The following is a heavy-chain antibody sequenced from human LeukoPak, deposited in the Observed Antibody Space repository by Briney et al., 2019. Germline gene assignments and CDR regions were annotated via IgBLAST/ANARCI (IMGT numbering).Heavy chain of an antibody. J-gene: IGHJ3*01. Sequence: QTGGSLRLSCAASGFTVSSNYMSWVRQAPGKGLEWVSVLYTGGTTYYPDSVKGRFTISRDNSKNTVYLDMSSLRAEDTAVYYCARAVDIVATTPFDLWGQGTMVTVSS. D-gene: IGHD5-12*01. V-gene: IGHV3-66*01. CDR3: ARAVDIVATTPFDL. CDR1: GFTVSSNY. CDR2: LYTGGTT.